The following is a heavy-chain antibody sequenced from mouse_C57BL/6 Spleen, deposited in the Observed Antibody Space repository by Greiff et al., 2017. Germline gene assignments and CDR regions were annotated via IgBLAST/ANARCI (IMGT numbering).Heavy chain of an antibody. CDR2: IDPNSGGT. V-gene: IGHV1-72*01. D-gene: IGHD1-1*01. J-gene: IGHJ4*01. CDR1: GYTFTSYW. Sequence: VQLQQPGAELVKPGASVKLSCKASGYTFTSYWMHWVKQRPGRGLEWIGRIDPNSGGTKYNEKFKSKATLTVDKPSSTAYMQLSSLTSEDSAVYYCARSNTTVVATDYAMDYWGQGTSVTVSS. CDR3: ARSNTTVVATDYAMDY.